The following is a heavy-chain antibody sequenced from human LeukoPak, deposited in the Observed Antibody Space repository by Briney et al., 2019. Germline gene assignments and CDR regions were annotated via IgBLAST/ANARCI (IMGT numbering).Heavy chain of an antibody. D-gene: IGHD2-8*01. CDR2: IYYSGST. CDR3: ARGSGGYCTNGVCRDFDY. CDR1: GGSISSYY. V-gene: IGHV4-59*12. Sequence: PSETLSLTCTVSGGSISSYYWSWIRQPPGKGLEWIGHIYYSGSTNYNPSLRSRVTISVDTSKNQFSLKLSSVTAADTAVYYCARGSGGYCTNGVCRDFDYWGQGTLVTVSS. J-gene: IGHJ4*02.